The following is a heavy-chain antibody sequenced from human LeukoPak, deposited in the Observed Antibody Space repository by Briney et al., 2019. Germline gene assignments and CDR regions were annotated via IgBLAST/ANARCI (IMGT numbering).Heavy chain of an antibody. CDR2: IKVDESEK. D-gene: IGHD4-17*01. CDR1: GFTFSNYW. CDR3: ARHGDYHYNS. J-gene: IGHJ4*02. V-gene: IGHV3-7*05. Sequence: PGGSLRLSCAASGFTFSNYWMTWVRQAPGKGLEWVANIKVDESEKYYVDSVRGRFTISRDNAKNSLDLQMNSLRAEDTAVYYCARHGDYHYNSWGQGTLVTVSS.